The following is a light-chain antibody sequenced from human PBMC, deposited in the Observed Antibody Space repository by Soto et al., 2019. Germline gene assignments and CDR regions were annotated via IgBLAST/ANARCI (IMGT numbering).Light chain of an antibody. CDR3: SSYTASSTYV. V-gene: IGLV2-14*03. CDR2: DVS. Sequence: QSALTQPASVSGSPGQSITISCTGTSSDVGGYNYVSWYQHHPGKAPKLMIFDVSNRPSGVSNRFSGSKSGNTASLTISGLQAEDAADYYCSSYTASSTYVFGTGTKVTVL. CDR1: SSDVGGYNY. J-gene: IGLJ1*01.